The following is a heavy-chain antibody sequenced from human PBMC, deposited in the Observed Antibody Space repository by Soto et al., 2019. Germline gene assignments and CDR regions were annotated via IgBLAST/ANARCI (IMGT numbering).Heavy chain of an antibody. J-gene: IGHJ6*02. Sequence: SQTLSLTCAISGDSVSSNSAAWNWIRQSPSRGLEWLGRTYYRSKWYNDYAVSVKSRITINPDTSKNQFSLQLNSVTPEDTAVYYCARGPIAARRGYGLGYYYYYGMDVWGQGTTVTIS. D-gene: IGHD6-6*01. CDR1: GDSVSSNSAA. V-gene: IGHV6-1*01. CDR2: TYYRSKWYN. CDR3: ARGPIAARRGYGLGYYYYYGMDV.